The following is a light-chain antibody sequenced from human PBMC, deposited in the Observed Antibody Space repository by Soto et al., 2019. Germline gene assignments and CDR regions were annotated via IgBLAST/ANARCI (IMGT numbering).Light chain of an antibody. CDR1: QSVGST. J-gene: IGKJ1*01. Sequence: IVRNRAPYSQSVALGGSGILSYRASQSVGSTLAWYQQKPGQAPRLLIYDASTRATGFPARFSGSGSGSEFPHTINGLHPEDLEVYYSQQYNNWPRPLGQGTKVDIK. V-gene: IGKV3-15*01. CDR2: DAS. CDR3: QQYNNWPRP.